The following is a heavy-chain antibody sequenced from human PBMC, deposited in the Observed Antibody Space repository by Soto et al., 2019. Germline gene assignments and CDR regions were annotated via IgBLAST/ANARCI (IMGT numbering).Heavy chain of an antibody. J-gene: IGHJ6*02. V-gene: IGHV3-23*01. CDR2: ISGGGGST. Sequence: GVSLRLSCAASGFTFSSYAMSWVRQAPGKGLEWVSAISGGGGSTYYADSVKGRVTISRDNSKNTFYLQMNSLRAEDTAVYYWAIGRLGVTTITDYPYYGLDVWVQGAKFSV. CDR3: AIGRLGVTTITDYPYYGLDV. D-gene: IGHD3-10*01. CDR1: GFTFSSYA.